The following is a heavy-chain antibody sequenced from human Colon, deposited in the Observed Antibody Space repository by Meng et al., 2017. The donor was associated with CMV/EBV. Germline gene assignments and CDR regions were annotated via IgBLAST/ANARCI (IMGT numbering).Heavy chain of an antibody. CDR2: IAPIFGTI. Sequence: QVQLVQSGDEEKKPGTSVKVSCKTSVDIISRQTVSWVRQAPGQGLEWMGKIAPIFGTIKYAEKFQRRVKITADHPTSTVYMELISLRSDDTAVYYCARDWAWTHDYWGQGTLVTVSS. J-gene: IGHJ4*02. V-gene: IGHV1-69*08. D-gene: IGHD1-1*01. CDR1: VDIISRQT. CDR3: ARDWAWTHDY.